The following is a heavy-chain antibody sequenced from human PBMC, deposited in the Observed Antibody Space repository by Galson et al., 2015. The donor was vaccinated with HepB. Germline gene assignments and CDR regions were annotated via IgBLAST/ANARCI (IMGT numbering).Heavy chain of an antibody. CDR2: TYYRSKWYN. D-gene: IGHD5-12*01. Sequence: CAISGDSVSSNSAAWNWIRQSPSRGLEWLGRTYYRSKWYNDYAASVKSRITINPDTSKNQFSLQLNSVTPEDTAVYYCAREERGYSGYDQVDWFDPWGQGTLVTVSS. CDR3: AREERGYSGYDQVDWFDP. V-gene: IGHV6-1*01. J-gene: IGHJ5*02. CDR1: GDSVSSNSAA.